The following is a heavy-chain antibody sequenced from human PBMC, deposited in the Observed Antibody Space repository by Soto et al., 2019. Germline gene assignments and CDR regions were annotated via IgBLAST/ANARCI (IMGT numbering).Heavy chain of an antibody. Sequence: SETLSLTCTVSGGSTSSDNYWSWIRQPPGKGLEWIGHIYYSGNTDYNPSLKSRLAISLDTSKNQFSLKLCSVTAADTAVYFCAREGGESSDGLYYFDSWGQGSLVTVSS. CDR3: AREGGESSDGLYYFDS. CDR1: GGSTSSDNY. CDR2: IYYSGNT. V-gene: IGHV4-30-4*01. J-gene: IGHJ4*02. D-gene: IGHD3-16*01.